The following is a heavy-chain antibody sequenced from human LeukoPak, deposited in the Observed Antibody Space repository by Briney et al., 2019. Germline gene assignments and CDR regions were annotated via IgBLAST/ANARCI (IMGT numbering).Heavy chain of an antibody. CDR1: GGSFSGYY. D-gene: IGHD3-10*01. Sequence: PSGTLSLTCAVYGGSFSGYYWSWIRQPPGKGLEWIGEINHSGSTNYNPSLKSRVTISVDTSKDQFSLKLSSVTAADTAVYYCASPSVWFGELPDYWGQGTLVTVSS. CDR3: ASPSVWFGELPDY. CDR2: INHSGST. J-gene: IGHJ4*02. V-gene: IGHV4-34*01.